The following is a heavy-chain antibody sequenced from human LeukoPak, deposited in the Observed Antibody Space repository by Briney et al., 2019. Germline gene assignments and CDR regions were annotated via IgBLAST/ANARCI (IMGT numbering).Heavy chain of an antibody. Sequence: SVKVSCKASGGTFSSYAISWVRQAPGQGLEWMGGIIPIFGTANYAQKFQGRVTITTDESTSTAYMELSSLRSEDTAVYYCARESPAYYDFWSGYYGWDVWGKGTTVTVSS. V-gene: IGHV1-69*05. J-gene: IGHJ6*04. CDR1: GGTFSSYA. D-gene: IGHD3-3*01. CDR2: IIPIFGTA. CDR3: ARESPAYYDFWSGYYGWDV.